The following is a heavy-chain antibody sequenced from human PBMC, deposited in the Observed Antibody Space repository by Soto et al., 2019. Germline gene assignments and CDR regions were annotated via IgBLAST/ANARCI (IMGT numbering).Heavy chain of an antibody. CDR3: ATSQKGYNWNYFDH. CDR1: GVSVSGIYYY. D-gene: IGHD1-1*01. Sequence: PSQTLSLTCAFSGVSVSGIYYYWALLRQSPGKGPEWIGSVFHTGFTSYNPSLESRVSVSVDTSKSQFSLKLSAVTASDTAVYYCATSQKGYNWNYFDHWGQGALVTVSS. V-gene: IGHV4-39*01. J-gene: IGHJ4*02. CDR2: VFHTGFT.